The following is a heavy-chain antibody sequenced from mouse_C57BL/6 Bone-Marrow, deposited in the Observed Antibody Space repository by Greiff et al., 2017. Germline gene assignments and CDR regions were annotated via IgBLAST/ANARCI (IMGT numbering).Heavy chain of an antibody. CDR2: ISSGGSYT. CDR1: GFTFSSYG. CDR3: ARHRPITTVVARPFAY. D-gene: IGHD1-1*01. Sequence: VQLKESGGDLVKPGGSLKLSCAASGFTFSSYGMSWVRQTPDKRLEWVATISSGGSYTYYPDSVKGRFTISRDNAKNTLYLQMSSLKSEDTAMYYCARHRPITTVVARPFAYWGQGTLVTVSA. V-gene: IGHV5-6*01. J-gene: IGHJ3*01.